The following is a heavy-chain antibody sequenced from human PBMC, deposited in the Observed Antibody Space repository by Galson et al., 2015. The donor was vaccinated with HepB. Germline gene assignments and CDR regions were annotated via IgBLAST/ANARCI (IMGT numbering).Heavy chain of an antibody. D-gene: IGHD2-15*01. V-gene: IGHV1-69*04. CDR1: GGTFSSYA. Sequence: QSGAEVKKPGASVKVSCKASGGTFSSYAISWVRQAPGQGLEWMGRIIPILGIANYAQKFQGRVTITADKSTSTAYMELSSLRSEDTAVYYCARSHLHGRYCSGGSCYSDYWGQGTLVTVSS. J-gene: IGHJ4*02. CDR3: ARSHLHGRYCSGGSCYSDY. CDR2: IIPILGIA.